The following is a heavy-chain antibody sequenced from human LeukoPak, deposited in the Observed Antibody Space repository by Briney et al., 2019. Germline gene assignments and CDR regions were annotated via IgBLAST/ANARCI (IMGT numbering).Heavy chain of an antibody. D-gene: IGHD6-19*01. CDR3: ARSSLAVYFDY. CDR2: VFTRGTT. J-gene: IGHJ4*02. Sequence: SSETLSLTCTVSGGSISSYYWNWIRQPAGKRLEWLGHVFTRGTTNYNASLEGRLTISLDTARNQFSLYLSSVTAADTAMYFCARSSLAVYFDYWGQGTLVTASS. V-gene: IGHV4-4*07. CDR1: GGSISSYY.